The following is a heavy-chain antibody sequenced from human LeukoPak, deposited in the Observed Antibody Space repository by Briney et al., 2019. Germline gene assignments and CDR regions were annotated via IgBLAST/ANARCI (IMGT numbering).Heavy chain of an antibody. Sequence: GESLKISCKGSGYTFTNYWIGWVRQMPGKGLEWMGIIYPGDSDTRYSPSFQGQVTISADKSLNTAYLQWSSLKASDTAMYYCARRRSLAGNDYWGQGTLVTVSS. D-gene: IGHD6-19*01. J-gene: IGHJ4*02. V-gene: IGHV5-51*01. CDR2: IYPGDSDT. CDR1: GYTFTNYW. CDR3: ARRRSLAGNDY.